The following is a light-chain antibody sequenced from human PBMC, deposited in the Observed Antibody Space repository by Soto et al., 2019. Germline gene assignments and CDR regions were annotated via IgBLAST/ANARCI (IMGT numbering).Light chain of an antibody. J-gene: IGKJ1*01. V-gene: IGKV1-5*03. CDR2: KAS. CDR3: QQYSSFPWT. Sequence: DSPITQCPTTMTASVGDRVTLTCGASQSIRRWLAWYQQQPGKAPKLLIYKASNLESGVPPRFSGSGSGTEFTLTISSLQPGDFATYYCQQYSSFPWTFGQGAKVDIK. CDR1: QSIRRW.